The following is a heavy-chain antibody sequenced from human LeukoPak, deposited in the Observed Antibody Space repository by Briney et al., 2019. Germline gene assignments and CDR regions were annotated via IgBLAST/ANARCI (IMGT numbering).Heavy chain of an antibody. D-gene: IGHD2-2*02. CDR2: ISAYNGNT. CDR1: GYTFTSYG. V-gene: IGHV1-18*01. CDR3: ARNTVRSCYYYMDV. Sequence: GASVKVPCKASGYTFTSYGISWVRQAPGQGLEWMGWISAYNGNTNYAQKLQGRVTMTTDTSTSKAYMELRSLRSDDTAVYYCARNTVRSCYYYMDVWGKGTTVTVSS. J-gene: IGHJ6*03.